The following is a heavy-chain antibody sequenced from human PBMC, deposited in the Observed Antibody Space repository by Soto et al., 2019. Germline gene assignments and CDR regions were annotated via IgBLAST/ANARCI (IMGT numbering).Heavy chain of an antibody. CDR2: ISPVIGTT. V-gene: IGHV1-69*06. CDR3: ARDYSGYDPALNRFDP. J-gene: IGHJ5*02. Sequence: GASVKVSCKASGDIFDNYAISWVRQAPGQGLEWLGGISPVIGTTHYAQIFQGRLTITADRSTMTTYMELSGLKSEDTAIYFCARDYSGYDPALNRFDPWGQGTLGTAPQ. D-gene: IGHD5-12*01. CDR1: GDIFDNYA.